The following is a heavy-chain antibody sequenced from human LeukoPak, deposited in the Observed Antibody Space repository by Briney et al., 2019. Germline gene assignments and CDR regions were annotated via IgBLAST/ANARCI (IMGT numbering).Heavy chain of an antibody. J-gene: IGHJ6*02. CDR2: IDYSGST. V-gene: IGHV4-39*01. CDR3: ARIDCTSTNCFYGMDV. CDR1: GDSISSSTNF. D-gene: IGHD2-2*01. Sequence: ASETLSLTCTVSGDSISSSTNFWGWIRQPPGKGLEWIGSIDYSGSTYYNPSLKSRVTIYVDTSKNQFSLKLSSVTAADTAVYYCARIDCTSTNCFYGMDVWGQGTTVTVSS.